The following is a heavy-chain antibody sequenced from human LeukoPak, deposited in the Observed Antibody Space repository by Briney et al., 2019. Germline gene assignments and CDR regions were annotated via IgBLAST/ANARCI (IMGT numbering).Heavy chain of an antibody. D-gene: IGHD6-19*01. J-gene: IGHJ4*02. Sequence: GGSLRLSCAASGFTFSSHVTNWVRQAPGKGLEWVSAISGSGGSTYYADSVKGRFTISRDNSKNTLSLQMNSLRAEDTAVYYCAKSNGWYYFDYWGQGTLVTVSS. CDR3: AKSNGWYYFDY. V-gene: IGHV3-23*01. CDR1: GFTFSSHV. CDR2: ISGSGGST.